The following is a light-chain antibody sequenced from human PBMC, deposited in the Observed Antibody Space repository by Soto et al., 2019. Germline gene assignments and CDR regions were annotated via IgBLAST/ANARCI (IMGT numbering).Light chain of an antibody. Sequence: DVVMTQSPLSLPVTLGQPASISCRSSRSLVYSDGNAYLNWFHQRPGQSPRRLISKASNRDSGVPDRFSGSGSCTDFTLHINRVEAEDVGVYYCMQGTHWPPTFGRGTRVEIE. J-gene: IGKJ1*01. CDR3: MQGTHWPPT. V-gene: IGKV2-30*01. CDR1: RSLVYSDGNAY. CDR2: KAS.